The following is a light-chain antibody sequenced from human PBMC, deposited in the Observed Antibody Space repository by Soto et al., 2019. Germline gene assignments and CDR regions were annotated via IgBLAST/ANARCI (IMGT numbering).Light chain of an antibody. J-gene: IGKJ1*01. CDR3: QQYKNGWT. CDR2: GAS. V-gene: IGKV3-15*01. CDR1: QSVSSN. Sequence: EFVLTQSPGTLSLSPGERATLSCRASQSVSSNLAWYQQKPGQAPRLLIYGASTRATGIPARFSGSGSGTEFTLSISSLQSEDFAVYYCQQYKNGWTFGQGTKVDIK.